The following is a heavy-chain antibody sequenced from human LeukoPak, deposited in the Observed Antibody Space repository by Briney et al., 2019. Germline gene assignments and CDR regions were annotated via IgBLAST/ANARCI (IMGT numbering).Heavy chain of an antibody. J-gene: IGHJ4*02. CDR2: IHIGGST. Sequence: SETLSLTCTVSGGSTSSSAYHWGWIRQPPGKGLEWIGSIHIGGSTYYNPSFKSRVAISVDTSKNQFSLKLSSVTAADTAVYYCARQLWFGEYYFDYWGQGTLVTVSS. CDR3: ARQLWFGEYYFDY. CDR1: GGSTSSSAYH. V-gene: IGHV4-39*01. D-gene: IGHD3-10*01.